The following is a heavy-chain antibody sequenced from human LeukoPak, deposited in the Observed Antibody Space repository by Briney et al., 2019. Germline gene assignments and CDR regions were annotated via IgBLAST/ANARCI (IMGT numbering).Heavy chain of an antibody. CDR2: IYPGDSDT. CDR1: GYSFTSYW. V-gene: IGHV5-51*01. J-gene: IGHJ5*02. Sequence: GESLKISCKGSGYSFTSYWIGWVRQMPGKGLEWMGIIYPGDSDTRYSPSFQGQVTISADKSISTAYLQWSSLKASDTAMYYCARHSPDDYGDYNIPFDPWGQGTLVTVSS. CDR3: ARHSPDDYGDYNIPFDP. D-gene: IGHD4-17*01.